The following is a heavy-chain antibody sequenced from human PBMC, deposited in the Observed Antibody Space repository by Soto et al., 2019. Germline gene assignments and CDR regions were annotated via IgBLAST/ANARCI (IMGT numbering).Heavy chain of an antibody. CDR1: GYTFTSYY. J-gene: IGHJ6*02. D-gene: IGHD4-17*01. CDR2: INPSGGST. V-gene: IGHV1-46*01. Sequence: ASVKVSCKASGYTFTSYYIHWVRQAPGQGLEWVGMINPSGGSTSYAQKFQGRVTMTADESTSTAYMELSSLRSEDTAVYYCARDDYGADYYYGMDVWGQGTTVTVSS. CDR3: ARDDYGADYYYGMDV.